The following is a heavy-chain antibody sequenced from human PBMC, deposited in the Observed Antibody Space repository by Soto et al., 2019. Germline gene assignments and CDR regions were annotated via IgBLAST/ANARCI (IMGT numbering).Heavy chain of an antibody. V-gene: IGHV3-7*03. CDR1: GFPFSTLW. D-gene: IGHD2-2*01. J-gene: IGHJ1*01. CDR2: IKQDGSEK. CDR3: AKDWRYCSSTSCPLAEYFQH. Sequence: GRSLRLSCAASGFPFSTLWMSRVRQAPGKGLEWVADIKQDGSEKYYVDSVKGRFTISRDNARSSLYLQMNSLRAEDTAVYYCAKDWRYCSSTSCPLAEYFQHWGQGTLVTVSS.